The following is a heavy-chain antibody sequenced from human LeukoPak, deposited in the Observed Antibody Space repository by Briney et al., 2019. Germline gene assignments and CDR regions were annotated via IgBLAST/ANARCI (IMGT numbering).Heavy chain of an antibody. J-gene: IGHJ4*02. CDR1: GGSIGTYH. CDR3: AGEPHYYDSSGYPVH. CDR2: IYFSGNT. V-gene: IGHV4-59*04. D-gene: IGHD3-22*01. Sequence: KPSETLSLTCTVSGGSIGTYHWSWIRQPLGKKLEWIGYIYFSGNTYYNPSLKSRVTISIDTSKNQFSLKLSSVTAADTAVYYCAGEPHYYDSSGYPVHWGQGTLVTASS.